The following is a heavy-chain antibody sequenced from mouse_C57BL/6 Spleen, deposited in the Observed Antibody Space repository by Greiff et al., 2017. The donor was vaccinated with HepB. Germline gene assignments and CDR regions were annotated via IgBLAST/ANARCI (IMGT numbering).Heavy chain of an antibody. CDR3: ARDDGYYFYYFDY. V-gene: IGHV1-82*01. CDR2: IYPGDGDT. CDR1: GYAFSSSW. Sequence: QVQLQQSGPELVKPGASVKISCKASGYAFSSSWMNWVKQRPGKGLEWIGRIYPGDGDTNYNGKFKGKATLTADKSSSTAYMQLSSLTSEDSAVYFCARDDGYYFYYFDYWGQGTTLTVSS. D-gene: IGHD2-3*01. J-gene: IGHJ2*01.